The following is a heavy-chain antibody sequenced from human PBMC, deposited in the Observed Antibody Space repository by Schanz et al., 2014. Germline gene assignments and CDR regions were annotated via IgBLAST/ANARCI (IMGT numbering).Heavy chain of an antibody. V-gene: IGHV3-7*01. CDR1: GFGFSSYS. D-gene: IGHD1-1*01. Sequence: EVQLVETGGGLVKPGGSLRLSCAASGFGFSSYSMNWVRQPPGKGLEWVANIKKDGSEKYYVDSVKGRFTISRDNAKNSLFLQMNSLRPEDTAVYYCARGRVLESWGQGTLVTVSS. CDR2: IKKDGSEK. CDR3: ARGRVLES. J-gene: IGHJ5*02.